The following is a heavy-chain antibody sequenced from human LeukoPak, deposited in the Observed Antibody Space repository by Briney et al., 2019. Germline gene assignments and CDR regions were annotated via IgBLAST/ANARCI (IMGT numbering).Heavy chain of an antibody. Sequence: SETLSLTCAVYGGSFSGYYWSWIRQPPGKGLEWIGYIYYSGSTNYNPSLKSRVTISVDTSKNQFSLKLSSVTAADTAVYYCARCGYSYGYGYYYYMDVWGKGTTVTISS. CDR2: IYYSGST. V-gene: IGHV4-59*01. CDR1: GGSFSGYY. D-gene: IGHD5-18*01. J-gene: IGHJ6*03. CDR3: ARCGYSYGYGYYYYMDV.